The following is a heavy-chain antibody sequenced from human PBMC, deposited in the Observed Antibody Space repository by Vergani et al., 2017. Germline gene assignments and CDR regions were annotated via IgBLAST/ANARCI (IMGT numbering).Heavy chain of an antibody. CDR1: GGSFSGYY. Sequence: QVQLQQWGAGLLKPSETLSLTCAVYGGSFSGYYWSWIRQPPGKGLEWIGEINHSGSTNYNPSLKSRVTISVDTSKNQFSLKLSSVTAADTALYYCARNPVTIFGVVIIRDFDYWGQGTLVTVSS. V-gene: IGHV4-34*01. CDR3: ARNPVTIFGVVIIRDFDY. CDR2: INHSGST. J-gene: IGHJ4*02. D-gene: IGHD3-3*01.